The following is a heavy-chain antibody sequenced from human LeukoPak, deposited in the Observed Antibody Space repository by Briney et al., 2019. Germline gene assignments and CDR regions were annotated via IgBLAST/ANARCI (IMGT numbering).Heavy chain of an antibody. CDR1: GYTFTGYY. Sequence: GASVKVSCKGSGYTFTGYYIHWVRQAPGQGLVWMGWINPKNGGTNYPQKFQGRVTMTRDTSINTAYLELNWLTSDDTAVYYCATDRLSRVDYMDAWGKGTTVTVSS. CDR2: INPKNGGT. V-gene: IGHV1-2*02. CDR3: ATDRLSRVDYMDA. D-gene: IGHD6-6*01. J-gene: IGHJ6*03.